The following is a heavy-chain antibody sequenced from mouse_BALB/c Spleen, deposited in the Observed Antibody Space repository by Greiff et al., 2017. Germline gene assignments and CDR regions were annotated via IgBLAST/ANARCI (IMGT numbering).Heavy chain of an antibody. J-gene: IGHJ4*01. Sequence: VKLMESGPGLVAPSQSLSITCTVSGFSLTGYGVNWVRQPPGKGLEWLGMIWGDGSTDYNSALKSRLSISKDNSKSQVFLKMNSLQTDDTARYYCARETPRSSLYAMDYWGQGTSVTVSS. V-gene: IGHV2-6-7*01. CDR2: IWGDGST. D-gene: IGHD1-1*01. CDR3: ARETPRSSLYAMDY. CDR1: GFSLTGYG.